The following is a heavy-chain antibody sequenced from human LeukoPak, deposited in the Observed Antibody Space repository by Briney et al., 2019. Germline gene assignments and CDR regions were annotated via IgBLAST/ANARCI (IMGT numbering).Heavy chain of an antibody. CDR1: GYSFPNYF. D-gene: IGHD2-8*01. J-gene: IGHJ4*02. CDR3: TRTKDCDY. Sequence: ASVKVSCRASGYSFPNYFISWVRRAPGQGLEWMGWINTDSGNTNYAQKLQGRVTMTTDTSTSTAYMELRGLRSDDTAMYYCTRTKDCDYWGQGTLATVSS. V-gene: IGHV1-18*01. CDR2: INTDSGNT.